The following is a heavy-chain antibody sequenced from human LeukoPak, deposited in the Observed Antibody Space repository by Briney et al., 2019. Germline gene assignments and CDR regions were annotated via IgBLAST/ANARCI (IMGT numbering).Heavy chain of an antibody. D-gene: IGHD6-19*01. V-gene: IGHV4-34*01. CDR3: ARGLAVAGGDY. Sequence: PSETLSLTCVVYGGSFSGYYWSWIRQPPGKGLEWVGEINHSGTTNYNPSLTSRVTISVDTSKNQFSLKLSSVTAADTAVYYCARGLAVAGGDYWGQGTLVTVSS. CDR1: GGSFSGYY. CDR2: INHSGTT. J-gene: IGHJ4*02.